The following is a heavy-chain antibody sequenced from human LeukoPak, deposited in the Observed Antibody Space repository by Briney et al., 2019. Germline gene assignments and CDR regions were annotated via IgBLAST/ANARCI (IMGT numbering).Heavy chain of an antibody. CDR1: XXTFSXYA. V-gene: IGHV1-69*05. CDR2: IIPIFGTA. Sequence: XSXXTFSXYAISWVRQAPGQGLEWMGGIIPIFGTANYAQKFQGRVTITTDESTSTAYMELSSLRSEDTAVYYCARESEVKAFDIWGQGTMVTVSS. CDR3: ARESEVKAFDI. D-gene: IGHD2-21*01. J-gene: IGHJ3*02.